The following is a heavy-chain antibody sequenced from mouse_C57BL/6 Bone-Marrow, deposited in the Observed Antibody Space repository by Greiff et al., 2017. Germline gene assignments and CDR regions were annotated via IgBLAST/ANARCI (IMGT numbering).Heavy chain of an antibody. D-gene: IGHD3-3*01. J-gene: IGHJ4*01. Sequence: VQLQQSGAELVRPGASVKLSCTASGFNIKDYYMHWVKQRPEQGLEWIGRSDPEDGDTEYAPKFKGKATMTADTSSNTAYLQLSSLTSEDTAVYYCTTIGDSSPYYAMDYWGQGTSVTVSS. CDR2: SDPEDGDT. CDR3: TTIGDSSPYYAMDY. CDR1: GFNIKDYY. V-gene: IGHV14-1*01.